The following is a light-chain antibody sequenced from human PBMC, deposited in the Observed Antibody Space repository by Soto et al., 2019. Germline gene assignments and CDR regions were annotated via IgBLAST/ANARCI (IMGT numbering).Light chain of an antibody. J-gene: IGKJ4*01. Sequence: DIQMTQSPSTLSASVGDTVTITCRASQNIGRWLAWYQQKPGKAPKLLIYDASNLESGVPSRISGSGSGTEFTLTISSLQPDDFATYYCQQSYSTPLTFGGGTKVEI. CDR3: QQSYSTPLT. CDR2: DAS. V-gene: IGKV1-5*01. CDR1: QNIGRW.